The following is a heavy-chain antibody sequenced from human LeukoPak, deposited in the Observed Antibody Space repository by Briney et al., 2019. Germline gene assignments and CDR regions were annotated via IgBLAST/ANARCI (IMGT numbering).Heavy chain of an antibody. D-gene: IGHD2/OR15-2a*01. CDR1: GGSISSYY. Sequence: SETLSLTCTVSGGSISSYYWSWIRQPPGKGLEWIAYISDIGSTNYNPSLRSRVTISLDTSKNQFSLKLSSVTATDTAVYYCAGHHPRNTVDFWGQGTLVTVSS. CDR3: AGHHPRNTVDF. V-gene: IGHV4-59*08. CDR2: ISDIGST. J-gene: IGHJ4*02.